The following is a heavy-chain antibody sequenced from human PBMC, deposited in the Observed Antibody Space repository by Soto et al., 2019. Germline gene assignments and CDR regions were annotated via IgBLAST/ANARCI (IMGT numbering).Heavy chain of an antibody. V-gene: IGHV4-59*08. CDR3: ARHEMSLVAASNYFDY. CDR1: GGSISSYY. D-gene: IGHD2-15*01. Sequence: SETLSLTCTVSGGSISSYYWSWIRQPPGKGLEWIGYIYYSGSTNYNPSLKSRVTISVDTSKNQFSLKLSSVTAADTAVYYCARHEMSLVAASNYFDYWGQGTLVTVSS. J-gene: IGHJ4*02. CDR2: IYYSGST.